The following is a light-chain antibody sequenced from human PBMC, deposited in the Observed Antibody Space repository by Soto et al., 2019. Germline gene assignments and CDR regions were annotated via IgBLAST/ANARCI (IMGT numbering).Light chain of an antibody. Sequence: QSALTQPASVSGSPGQSITISCTGTSSDVGSYNLVSWYQHHPGKAPKLMIFEGTKRPSGVSNRFSGSKSGNRASLTISGLQAEDDADYYCCSYAGSSTGVFGGGTKLTVL. CDR2: EGT. CDR1: SSDVGSYNL. J-gene: IGLJ3*02. V-gene: IGLV2-23*01. CDR3: CSYAGSSTGV.